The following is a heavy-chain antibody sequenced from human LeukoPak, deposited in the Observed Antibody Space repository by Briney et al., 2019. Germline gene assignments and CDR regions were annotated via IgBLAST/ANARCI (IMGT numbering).Heavy chain of an antibody. Sequence: NPSETLSLTCAVYGGSFSGYYWSWIRQPPGKGLEWIGEINHSGSTNYNPSLKCRVTISVDTSKNQFSLKLSSVAAADTAVYYCARGAAAGLFDYWGQGTLVTVSS. D-gene: IGHD6-13*01. CDR1: GGSFSGYY. CDR2: INHSGST. J-gene: IGHJ4*02. V-gene: IGHV4-34*01. CDR3: ARGAAAGLFDY.